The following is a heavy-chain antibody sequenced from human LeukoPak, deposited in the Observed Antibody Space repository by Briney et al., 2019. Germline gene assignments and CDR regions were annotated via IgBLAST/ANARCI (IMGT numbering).Heavy chain of an antibody. D-gene: IGHD1-26*01. CDR1: GFTFSSYA. CDR3: AKGPRYRGSYPPDY. CDR2: IRGSGGST. V-gene: IGHV3-23*01. Sequence: GGSLRLSCAASGFTFSSYAMSWARQAPGKGLEWVSAIRGSGGSTYYADSVKGRLPLSRVKSKHPPYMQMNRLTAEDTAVYYCAKGPRYRGSYPPDYWGQGTLVTVSS. J-gene: IGHJ4*02.